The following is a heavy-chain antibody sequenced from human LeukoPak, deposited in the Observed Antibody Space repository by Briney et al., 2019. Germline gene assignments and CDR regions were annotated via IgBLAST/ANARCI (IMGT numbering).Heavy chain of an antibody. V-gene: IGHV3-53*01. CDR2: IHSTGTA. Sequence: GGSLSLSCAATYFTVRDNYMNWVRQAPGKGLEWVAVIHSTGTAYYADSVRGRFTISRDNSKNSLYFQMNGLRAEDTAVYYCVRGRRWFDPWGQGTLVIVSS. J-gene: IGHJ5*02. CDR1: YFTVRDNY. CDR3: VRGRRWFDP.